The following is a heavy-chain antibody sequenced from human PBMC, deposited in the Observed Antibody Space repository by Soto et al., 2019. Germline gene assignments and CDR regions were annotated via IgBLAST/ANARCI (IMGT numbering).Heavy chain of an antibody. V-gene: IGHV3-23*04. CDR2: ISSSGGST. D-gene: IGHD1-1*01. CDR3: AKAWTHYYYYGMDV. J-gene: IGHJ6*02. Sequence: EVQLVESGGGLVQPGGSLRLSCVASGFTFSSYEMNWVRQAPGKGLEWVSYISSSGGSTYYADSVKGRFTISRDNSKNTLYLQMNSLRAEDTAVYYCAKAWTHYYYYGMDVWGQGTTVTVSS. CDR1: GFTFSSYE.